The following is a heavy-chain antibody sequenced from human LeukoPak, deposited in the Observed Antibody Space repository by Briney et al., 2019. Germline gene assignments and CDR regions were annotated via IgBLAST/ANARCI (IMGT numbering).Heavy chain of an antibody. D-gene: IGHD5-18*01. V-gene: IGHV3-48*03. Sequence: GGSLRLSCAASGFTFSSYEMNWDRQAPGKGLEWVSYISSRSNTIYYADSVKGRFTISRDNAKNSLFLQMNSLRAEDTAVYYCVREGYNFDFWGQGTLVTVSS. CDR1: GFTFSSYE. CDR3: VREGYNFDF. J-gene: IGHJ4*02. CDR2: ISSRSNTI.